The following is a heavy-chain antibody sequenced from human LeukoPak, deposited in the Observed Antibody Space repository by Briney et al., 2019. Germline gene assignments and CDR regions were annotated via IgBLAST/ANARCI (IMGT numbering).Heavy chain of an antibody. V-gene: IGHV3-21*01. J-gene: IGHJ4*02. CDR2: ISSGGGYI. CDR3: ARGSSGFDY. CDR1: GFTFSSYT. D-gene: IGHD6-6*01. Sequence: GGSLGLSCAPSGFTFSSYTMSWVRQAPGKGLEWVSSISSGGGYIYYADSVKGRFTISRDNAKKSLSLQMNSLRAEDTAVYYCARGSSGFDYWGQGTLVTVSS.